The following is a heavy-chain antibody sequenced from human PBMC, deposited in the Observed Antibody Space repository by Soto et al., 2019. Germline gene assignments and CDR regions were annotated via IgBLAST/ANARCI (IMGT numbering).Heavy chain of an antibody. V-gene: IGHV4-4*02. CDR3: AREGIYSSFDP. Sequence: QVQLQESGPGLVKPSGTLALTCAVSGVSVTRSNWWSWVRQSPGKGLEWIGEGYHSGSTRYNQSLNRSVTFSVDISRNKFSLRLTSVTAADTAVYYCAREGIYSSFDPWGQGILVTVSS. CDR2: GYHSGST. D-gene: IGHD5-12*01. CDR1: GVSVTRSNW. J-gene: IGHJ5*02.